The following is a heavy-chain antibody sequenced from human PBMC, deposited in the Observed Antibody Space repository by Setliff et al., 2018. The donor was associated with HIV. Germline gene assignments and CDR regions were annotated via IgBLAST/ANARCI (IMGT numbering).Heavy chain of an antibody. CDR1: GASISSSSNY. Sequence: KPSETLSLTCTVSGASISSSSNYWGWIRQPPGKGLEWIASIFYSGSTYHNPSLKSRVTISVDTANNQFSLKVNSMTAADSAIYYCARVESGILGYWGRGTLVTVSS. V-gene: IGHV4-39*07. D-gene: IGHD1-26*01. CDR3: ARVESGILGY. CDR2: IFYSGST. J-gene: IGHJ4*02.